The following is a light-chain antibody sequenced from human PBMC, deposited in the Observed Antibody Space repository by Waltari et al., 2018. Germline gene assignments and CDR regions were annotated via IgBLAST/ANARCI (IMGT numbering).Light chain of an antibody. Sequence: QSALTQPPSASGSPGQSVTISCTGTGSDVGGYTYVSLYQLHPGKAPKLIIYEVSKRPSGVPDRFSGSKSGNTASLTVSGLRTEDEADYYCSSYGGNNNLAVFGTGTKVIVL. CDR3: SSYGGNNNLAV. J-gene: IGLJ1*01. CDR1: GSDVGGYTY. CDR2: EVS. V-gene: IGLV2-8*01.